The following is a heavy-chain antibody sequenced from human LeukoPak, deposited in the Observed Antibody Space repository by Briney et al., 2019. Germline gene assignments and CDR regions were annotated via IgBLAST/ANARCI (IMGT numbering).Heavy chain of an antibody. J-gene: IGHJ4*02. D-gene: IGHD3-10*01. CDR3: AREPTGGGFDY. Sequence: SQTLSLTCAISGDSPSSNSAASNWIRHSPSKGLEWLGRTYYRSKWYNDYAVSVKSRLTINPATSKTQFSLQLNSVPPEDTAVYYCAREPTGGGFDYWGQGALVTVSS. CDR2: TYYRSKWYN. CDR1: GDSPSSNSAA. V-gene: IGHV6-1*01.